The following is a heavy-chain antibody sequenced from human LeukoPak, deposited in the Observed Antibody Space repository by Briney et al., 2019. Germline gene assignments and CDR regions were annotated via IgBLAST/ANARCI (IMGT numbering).Heavy chain of an antibody. CDR2: FDPEDGET. CDR1: GYTLTELS. CDR3: ARDFRGQQLLS. V-gene: IGHV1-24*01. Sequence: ASVKVPCKVSGYTLTELSMHWVRQAPGKGLEWMGGFDPEDGETSYAQKFQGRVTMTRDTSTSTVYMELSSLRSEDTAVYYCARDFRGQQLLSWGQGTLVTVSS. D-gene: IGHD6-13*01. J-gene: IGHJ5*02.